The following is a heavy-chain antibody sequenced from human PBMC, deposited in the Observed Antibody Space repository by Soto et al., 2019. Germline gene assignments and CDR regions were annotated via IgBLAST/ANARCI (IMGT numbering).Heavy chain of an antibody. J-gene: IGHJ6*02. CDR3: AKDSRVHIVVVTANPYGMDV. CDR1: GFTFSSYG. CDR2: ISYDGSNK. Sequence: PGGSLRLSCAASGFTFSSYGMHWVRQAPGKGLEWVAVISYDGSNKYYADSVKGRFTISRDDSKNTLYLQMNGLRAEDTAVYYCAKDSRVHIVVVTANPYGMDVWGQGTTVTVSS. D-gene: IGHD2-21*02. V-gene: IGHV3-30*18.